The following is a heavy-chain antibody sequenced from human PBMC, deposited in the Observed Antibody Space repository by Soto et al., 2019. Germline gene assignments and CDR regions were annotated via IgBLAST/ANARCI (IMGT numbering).Heavy chain of an antibody. J-gene: IGHJ6*02. CDR1: GYSFTSYW. CDR3: ARHGNDYDSSDYSYYYGMDV. Sequence: PGESRKISCKGSGYSFTSYWIGWVRQMPGKGLEWMGIIYPGDSDTRYSPSFQGQVTISADKSISTAYLQWSSLKASDTAMYYCARHGNDYDSSDYSYYYGMDVWGHGTTVTVSS. V-gene: IGHV5-51*01. CDR2: IYPGDSDT. D-gene: IGHD3-22*01.